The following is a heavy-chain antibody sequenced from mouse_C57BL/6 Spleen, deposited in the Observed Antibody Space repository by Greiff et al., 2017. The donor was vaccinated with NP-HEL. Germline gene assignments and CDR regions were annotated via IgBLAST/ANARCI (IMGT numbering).Heavy chain of an antibody. Sequence: VQLQQPGAELVMPGASVKLSCKASGYTFTSYWMHWVKQRPGQGLEWIGEIDPSDSYTNYNQKFKGKSTLTVDKSSSTDYMQLSSLTSEDSAVYYCARSGPGAYYFDYWGQGTTLTVSS. D-gene: IGHD3-1*01. V-gene: IGHV1-69*01. J-gene: IGHJ2*01. CDR2: IDPSDSYT. CDR3: ARSGPGAYYFDY. CDR1: GYTFTSYW.